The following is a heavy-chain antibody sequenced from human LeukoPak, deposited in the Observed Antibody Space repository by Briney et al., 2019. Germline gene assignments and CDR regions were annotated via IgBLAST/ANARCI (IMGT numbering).Heavy chain of an antibody. CDR3: ARELGYCSGGSCYSHSGYYYGMDV. V-gene: IGHV4-61*08. J-gene: IGHJ6*02. CDR1: GGSISSSGHY. D-gene: IGHD2-15*01. CDR2: FYYSGST. Sequence: SETLSLTCTVSGGSISSSGHYWGWIRQPPGKGLEWIGHFYYSGSTNYNPSLKSRVTISGDTSKNQFSLKLSSVTAADTAAYYCARELGYCSGGSCYSHSGYYYGMDVWGQGTTVTVSS.